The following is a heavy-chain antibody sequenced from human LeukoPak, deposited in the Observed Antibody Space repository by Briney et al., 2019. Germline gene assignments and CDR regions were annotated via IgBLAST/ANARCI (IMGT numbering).Heavy chain of an antibody. CDR2: IGGRKNYI. D-gene: IGHD1-26*01. V-gene: IGHV3-21*01. CDR1: GFTFNSYS. Sequence: PGGSLRLSCAASGFTFNSYSMNWVRQAPGKGLEWVSSIGGRKNYIDYADSIKGRFTTSRDNTKKSLYLQMNNLRAEDTAVYYCASAPLGGSYDYWGQGTLVTVSS. J-gene: IGHJ4*02. CDR3: ASAPLGGSYDY.